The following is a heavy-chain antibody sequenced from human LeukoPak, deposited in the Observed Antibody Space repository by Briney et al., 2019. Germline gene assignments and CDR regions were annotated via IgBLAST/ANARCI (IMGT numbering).Heavy chain of an antibody. V-gene: IGHV1-8*01. CDR3: ARVSYSSDAFDI. D-gene: IGHD6-13*01. Sequence: ASVKVSCKASGYTFTSYDINWVRQATGQGLEWMGWMNPNSGNTGYAQKFQGRVTITRNTSISTAYMELSSLRSEDTAVYYCARVSYSSDAFDIWGQGTMVTVSS. CDR2: MNPNSGNT. J-gene: IGHJ3*02. CDR1: GYTFTSYD.